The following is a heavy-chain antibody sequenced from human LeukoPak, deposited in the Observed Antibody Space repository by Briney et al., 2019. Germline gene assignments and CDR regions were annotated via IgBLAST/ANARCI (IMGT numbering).Heavy chain of an antibody. CDR3: ARHGSYYYDSSGYYLIRHAFDI. Sequence: SETLSLTCTVSGGSIGSYYWSWIRQPPGKGLEWIGYIYTSGSTNYNPSLKSRVTISVDTSKNQFSLKLSSVTAADTAVYYCARHGSYYYDSSGYYLIRHAFDIWGQGTMVTVSS. D-gene: IGHD3-22*01. CDR2: IYTSGST. V-gene: IGHV4-4*09. J-gene: IGHJ3*02. CDR1: GGSIGSYY.